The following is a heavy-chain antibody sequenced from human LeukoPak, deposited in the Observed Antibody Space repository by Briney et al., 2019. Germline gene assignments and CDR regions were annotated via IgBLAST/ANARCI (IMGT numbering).Heavy chain of an antibody. CDR2: INHSGST. CDR1: GGSFSGYY. Sequence: PSETLSLTCAVYGGSFSGYYWSWIRQPPGKGLEWIGEINHSGSTNYNPSLKSRVTISVDTSKNQFSLKLSSVTAADTAVYYCARTPYIVVVPAAVSFSMDVWGQGTTVTVSS. J-gene: IGHJ6*02. V-gene: IGHV4-34*01. CDR3: ARTPYIVVVPAAVSFSMDV. D-gene: IGHD2-2*01.